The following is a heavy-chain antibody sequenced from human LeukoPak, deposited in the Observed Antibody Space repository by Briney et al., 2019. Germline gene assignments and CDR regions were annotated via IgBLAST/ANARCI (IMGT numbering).Heavy chain of an antibody. CDR1: GYTLTELS. V-gene: IGHV1-24*01. J-gene: IGHJ6*03. CDR2: FDPEDGET. CDR3: AETYDFWSGYRPRDYYYMDV. Sequence: ASVKVSCKVSGYTLTELSMHWVRQAPGKGLEWMGGFDPEDGETIYAQKFQGRVTITADESTSTAYMELSSLRSEDTAVYYCAETYDFWSGYRPRDYYYMDVWGKGTTVTVSS. D-gene: IGHD3-3*01.